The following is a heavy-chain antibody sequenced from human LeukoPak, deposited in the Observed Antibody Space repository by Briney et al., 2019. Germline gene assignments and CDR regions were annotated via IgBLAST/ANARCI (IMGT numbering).Heavy chain of an antibody. V-gene: IGHV3-11*04. J-gene: IGHJ3*02. Sequence: AGGSLRLSCAASGFTFSDYYMSWIRQAPGKGLEWVSYISSSGSTIYYADSVKGRFTISRDNAKNSLYLQMDSLRAEDTAVYYCARSHPLDAFDIWGQGTMVTVSS. CDR1: GFTFSDYY. CDR2: ISSSGSTI. CDR3: ARSHPLDAFDI.